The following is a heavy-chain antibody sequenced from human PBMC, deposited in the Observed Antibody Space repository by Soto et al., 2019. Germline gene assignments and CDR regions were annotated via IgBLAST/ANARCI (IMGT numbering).Heavy chain of an antibody. J-gene: IGHJ3*02. CDR3: ARSMTTVTTDGAFDI. D-gene: IGHD4-4*01. Sequence: GESLKISCKGSGYSFTSYWISWVRQMPGKDLEWMGRIDPSDSYTSYSPSFQGHVTISADKSINTAYLQWSSLKASDTAMYYCARSMTTVTTDGAFDIWGQGAMVTVS. V-gene: IGHV5-10-1*01. CDR2: IDPSDSYT. CDR1: GYSFTSYW.